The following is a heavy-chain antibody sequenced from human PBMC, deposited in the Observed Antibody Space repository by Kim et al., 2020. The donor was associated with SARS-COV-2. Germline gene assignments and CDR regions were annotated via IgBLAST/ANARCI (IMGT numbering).Heavy chain of an antibody. V-gene: IGHV3-7*01. J-gene: IGHJ4*02. D-gene: IGHD3-22*01. Sequence: GGSLRLSCSASGFTFRNYWMDWVRHRPGKGLEWVASIKEDGTEKHYVDSVKGRFTISRDNLGDSLYLQMNSLRDDDTAVYYCAKNSGYTKGYPQFWGQG. CDR2: IKEDGTEK. CDR1: GFTFRNYW. CDR3: AKNSGYTKGYPQF.